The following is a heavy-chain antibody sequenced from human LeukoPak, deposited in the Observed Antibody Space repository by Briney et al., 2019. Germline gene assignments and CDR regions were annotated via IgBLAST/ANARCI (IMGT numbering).Heavy chain of an antibody. CDR3: ARSLLWFGEYHGMDV. CDR1: GGSFSGYY. D-gene: IGHD3-10*01. CDR2: INHSGST. J-gene: IGHJ6*02. Sequence: SETLSLTCAVYGGSFSGYYWSWIRQPPGKGLEWIGEINHSGSTNYDPSLKSRVTISVDTSKNQFSLKLSSVTAADTAVYYCARSLLWFGEYHGMDVWGQRTTVTVSS. V-gene: IGHV4-34*01.